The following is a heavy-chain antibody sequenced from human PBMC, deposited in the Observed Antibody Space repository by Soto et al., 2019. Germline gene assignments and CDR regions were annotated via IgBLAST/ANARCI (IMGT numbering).Heavy chain of an antibody. Sequence: SETLSFTCAVYGGSSSAYYWSWIRQPPGKGLEWIGQIHNNAATDHNPSHKSRVSISGDTSKNQISLILTSETAANTAMYYCARQKNAGFYDMDVWGQGTAVTIS. J-gene: IGHJ6*02. V-gene: IGHV4-34*01. CDR1: GGSSSAYY. CDR3: ARQKNAGFYDMDV. CDR2: IHNNAAT. D-gene: IGHD2-8*01.